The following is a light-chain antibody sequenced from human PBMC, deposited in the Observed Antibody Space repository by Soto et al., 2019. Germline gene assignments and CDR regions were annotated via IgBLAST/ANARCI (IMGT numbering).Light chain of an antibody. CDR3: QKYDSAPWT. V-gene: IGKV1-27*01. CDR1: QGIDNF. Sequence: DIQMTQSPSSLSASVGDRVTITCRASQGIDNFLAWSQQKPGKVPKLLIYAASTLQSGVPSRFSGSVSGTHFTLTISSLQPEDVATYYCQKYDSAPWTFGQGTKVEIK. CDR2: AAS. J-gene: IGKJ1*01.